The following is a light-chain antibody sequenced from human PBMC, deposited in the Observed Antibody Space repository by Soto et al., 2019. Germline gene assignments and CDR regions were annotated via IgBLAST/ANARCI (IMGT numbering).Light chain of an antibody. Sequence: QSVLTQPPSASAAPGQRVTISCSGGSSNIGTNDVNWYQQLPGTAPKLLIYNHNQRPSGVPDRFSVSKSGTSASLAISGLQSGDEADYYCGTWDDSLSAVLFGGGTKLTVL. V-gene: IGLV1-44*01. CDR1: SSNIGTND. J-gene: IGLJ3*02. CDR2: NHN. CDR3: GTWDDSLSAVL.